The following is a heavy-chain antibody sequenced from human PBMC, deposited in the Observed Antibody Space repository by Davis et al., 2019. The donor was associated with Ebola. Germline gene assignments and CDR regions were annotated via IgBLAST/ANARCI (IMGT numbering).Heavy chain of an antibody. D-gene: IGHD3-16*02. CDR1: GFTFSSYS. J-gene: IGHJ3*02. Sequence: GESLKISCAASGFTFSSYSMNWVRQAPGKGLEWVSPISSSSSYIYYADSVKGRFTISRDNAKNSLYLRMNSLRAEDTAVYYCARVELADDYVWGSYRYIDGSDGAFDIWGQGTMVTVSS. CDR2: ISSSSSYI. V-gene: IGHV3-21*01. CDR3: ARVELADDYVWGSYRYIDGSDGAFDI.